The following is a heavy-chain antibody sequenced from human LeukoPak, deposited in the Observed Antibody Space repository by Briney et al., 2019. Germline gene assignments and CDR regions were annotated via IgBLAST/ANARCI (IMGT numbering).Heavy chain of an antibody. CDR3: ARGRGRGNYVWGSYPSY. CDR2: MNPNSGNT. Sequence: ASVKVSCKASGGTFSSYAISWVRQAPGQGLEWMGWMNPNSGNTGYAQKFQGRVTMTRNTSISTAYMELSSLRSEDTAVYYCARGRGRGNYVWGSYPSYWGQGTLVTVSS. V-gene: IGHV1-8*02. CDR1: GGTFSSYA. J-gene: IGHJ4*02. D-gene: IGHD3-16*02.